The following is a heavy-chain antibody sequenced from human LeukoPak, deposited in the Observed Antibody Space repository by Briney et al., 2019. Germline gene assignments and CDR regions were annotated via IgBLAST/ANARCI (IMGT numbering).Heavy chain of an antibody. CDR1: GYTFTSYY. Sequence: ASVKVSCKASGYTFTSYYMHWVRQAPGQGLEWMGIINPSGDSTSYAQKFQGRVTMTRDTSTSTVYMELSSLRSEDTAVYYCARGPYYDILTGRTVEAFDIWGQGAMVTVSS. D-gene: IGHD3-9*01. CDR2: INPSGDST. V-gene: IGHV1-46*01. J-gene: IGHJ3*02. CDR3: ARGPYYDILTGRTVEAFDI.